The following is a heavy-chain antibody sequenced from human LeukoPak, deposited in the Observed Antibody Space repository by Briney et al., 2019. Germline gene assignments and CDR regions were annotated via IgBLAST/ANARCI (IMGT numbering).Heavy chain of an antibody. CDR2: ISGSGGRI. V-gene: IGHV3-23*01. CDR1: GFTFSSYS. J-gene: IGHJ4*02. Sequence: GGSLRLSCAASGFTFSSYSVSWVRQAPGKGREWVSSISGSGGRIDYADSVKGRFTISRDNSKNTLSLQINSLTAEDTAVYYCAKNPRLEGWIYFDSWGQGILVTVSS. CDR3: AKNPRLEGWIYFDS. D-gene: IGHD1-1*01.